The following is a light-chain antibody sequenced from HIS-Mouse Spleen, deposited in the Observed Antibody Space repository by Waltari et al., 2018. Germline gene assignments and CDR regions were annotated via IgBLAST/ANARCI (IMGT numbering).Light chain of an antibody. J-gene: IGLJ3*02. CDR3: CSYAGSSTGV. CDR2: EGS. Sequence: QSALTQPASVSGSPGPSITISCTGTSSDVGRYNLVPWYQQHPGKAPKLMIYEGSKRPSRVSDRVAGSKAGNTAARTISGLQAEDEADYYCCSYAGSSTGVFGGGTKLTVL. V-gene: IGLV2-23*01. CDR1: SSDVGRYNL.